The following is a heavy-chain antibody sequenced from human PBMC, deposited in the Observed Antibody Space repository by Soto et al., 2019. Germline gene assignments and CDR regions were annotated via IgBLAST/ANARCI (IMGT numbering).Heavy chain of an antibody. CDR1: GFTFSSYG. D-gene: IGHD2-21*02. CDR3: ARDPPCGGDCYSGVSYYFDY. J-gene: IGHJ4*02. CDR2: IWYDGSNK. Sequence: PGGSLRLSCAASGFTFSSYGMHWVRQAPGKGLEWVAVIWYDGSNKYYADSVKGRFTISRDNSKNTLYLQMNSLRAEDTAVYYCARDPPCGGDCYSGVSYYFDYWGQGTLVTVSS. V-gene: IGHV3-33*01.